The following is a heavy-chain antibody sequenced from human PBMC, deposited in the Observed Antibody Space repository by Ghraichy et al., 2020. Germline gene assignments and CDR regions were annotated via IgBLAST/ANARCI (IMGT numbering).Heavy chain of an antibody. D-gene: IGHD3-3*01. CDR1: GGSISSSNW. V-gene: IGHV4-4*02. CDR2: IYHSGST. Sequence: SETLSLTCAVSGGSISSSNWWSWVRQPPGKGLEWIWEIYHSGSTNYNPSLKSRVTISVDKSKNQFSLKLSSVTAADTAVYYCARNINYDFWSGYYQNYYYYGMDVWGQGTTVTVSS. J-gene: IGHJ6*02. CDR3: ARNINYDFWSGYYQNYYYYGMDV.